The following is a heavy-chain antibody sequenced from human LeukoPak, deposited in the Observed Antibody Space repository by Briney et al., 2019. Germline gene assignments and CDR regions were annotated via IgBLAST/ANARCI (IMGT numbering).Heavy chain of an antibody. CDR1: GYTFTSYD. J-gene: IGHJ5*02. D-gene: IGHD6-6*01. Sequence: ASVKVSCKASGYTFTSYDINWGRQATGQGLELMGWMNPNSGNTGYAQKFQVRSTMTRNTSISTAYMELSSLRSEDTAVYYCARGRIAARRSGNWFDPWGQGTLVTVSS. V-gene: IGHV1-8*01. CDR2: MNPNSGNT. CDR3: ARGRIAARRSGNWFDP.